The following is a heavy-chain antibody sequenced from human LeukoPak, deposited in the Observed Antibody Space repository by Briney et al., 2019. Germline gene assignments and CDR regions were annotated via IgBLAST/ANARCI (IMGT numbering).Heavy chain of an antibody. V-gene: IGHV3-30*03. CDR1: GATFSSYG. J-gene: IGHJ4*02. Sequence: GGSLRLSCAASGATFSSYGMHWVRQAPGKGLEWVALISSDGNDKLYGDSVKGRFTISRDDSKSTLYLQMNSLRAEDTAVYYCTTKVIRGNSGDDYDDWGQGTLVTVSS. CDR3: TTKVIRGNSGDDYDD. CDR2: ISSDGNDK. D-gene: IGHD5-12*01.